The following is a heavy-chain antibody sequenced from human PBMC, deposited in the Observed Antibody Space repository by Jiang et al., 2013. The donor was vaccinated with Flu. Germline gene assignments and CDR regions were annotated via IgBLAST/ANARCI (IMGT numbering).Heavy chain of an antibody. V-gene: IGHV5-10-1*01. CDR3: ARLLGTRMDV. D-gene: IGHD1-1*01. Sequence: GYRFTSYWISWVRQMPGRGLEWMGRIDPSDSYTNYSPSFQGHVTISADKSISTAYLQWSSLKASDTAMYYCARLLGTRMDVWGQGTTVTVSS. CDR2: IDPSDSYT. J-gene: IGHJ6*02. CDR1: GYRFTSYW.